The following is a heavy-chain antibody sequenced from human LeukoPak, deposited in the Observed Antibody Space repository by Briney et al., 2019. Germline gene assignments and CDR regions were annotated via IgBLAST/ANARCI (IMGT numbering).Heavy chain of an antibody. CDR3: ARARSGWHNWYFDL. J-gene: IGHJ2*01. V-gene: IGHV3-53*04. Sequence: GGSLRLSCAASGFTVSSNYMSWVRQAPGKGLEWVSVIYSGGSTYYADSVKGRFTISRHNSKNTLYLQMNSLRAEDTAVYYCARARSGWHNWYFDLWGRGTLVTVSS. CDR2: IYSGGST. CDR1: GFTVSSNY. D-gene: IGHD6-19*01.